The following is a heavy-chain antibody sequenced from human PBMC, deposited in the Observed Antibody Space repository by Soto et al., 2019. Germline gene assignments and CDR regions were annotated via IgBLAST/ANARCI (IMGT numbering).Heavy chain of an antibody. J-gene: IGHJ4*02. D-gene: IGHD2-15*01. CDR3: ARTLDVVMATIWMGFFDY. V-gene: IGHV4-34*01. Sequence: SETLSLTCAVYGGSFSGYYWSWIRQPPGKGLEWIGEINHSGSTNYNPSLKSRVTISVDTSKNQFSLKLSSVTAADTAVYYCARTLDVVMATIWMGFFDYWGQGTLLTVSS. CDR1: GGSFSGYY. CDR2: INHSGST.